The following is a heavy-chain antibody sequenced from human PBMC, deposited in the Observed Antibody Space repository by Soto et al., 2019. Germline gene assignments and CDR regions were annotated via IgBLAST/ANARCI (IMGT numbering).Heavy chain of an antibody. V-gene: IGHV1-69*01. CDR3: ARDSPLWLRFYY. Sequence: QVQLVLSGAEVKKPRSSVKLSCKASGGSFRSYAISWVRQAPGHGLEWMGGIIPIFGTANYAQKFQGRVTITADESTSTAYMELSSLRSEDTAVYYCARDSPLWLRFYYWGQGTLVTVSS. D-gene: IGHD3-16*01. CDR2: IIPIFGTA. J-gene: IGHJ4*02. CDR1: GGSFRSYA.